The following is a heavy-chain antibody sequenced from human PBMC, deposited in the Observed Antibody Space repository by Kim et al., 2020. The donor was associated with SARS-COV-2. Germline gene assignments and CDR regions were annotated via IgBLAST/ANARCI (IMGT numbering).Heavy chain of an antibody. CDR1: GFTFSNAW. D-gene: IGHD3-10*01. V-gene: IGHV3-15*01. Sequence: GGSLRLSCAASGFTFSNAWMSWVRQAPGKGLEWVGRIKSKTDGGTTDYAAPVKGRFTISRDDSKNTLYLQMNSLKTEDTAVYYCTTDRGGSGSYYNAFYYYYYYMDVWGKGTTVTVSS. CDR3: TTDRGGSGSYYNAFYYYYYYMDV. J-gene: IGHJ6*03. CDR2: IKSKTDGGTT.